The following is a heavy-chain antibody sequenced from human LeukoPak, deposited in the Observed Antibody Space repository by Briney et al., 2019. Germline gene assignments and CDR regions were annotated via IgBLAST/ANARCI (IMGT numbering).Heavy chain of an antibody. CDR1: GFTFSSHS. Sequence: GGSLRLSCAASGFTFSSHSMNWVRQAPGKGLEWVSSISSGSSYIYYSDSLKGRFTISRDNAKNSLYLQMNSLRAEDTAVYYCARAGGRSWFDPWGQGTLVTVSS. CDR2: ISSGSSYI. CDR3: ARAGGRSWFDP. J-gene: IGHJ5*02. V-gene: IGHV3-21*04.